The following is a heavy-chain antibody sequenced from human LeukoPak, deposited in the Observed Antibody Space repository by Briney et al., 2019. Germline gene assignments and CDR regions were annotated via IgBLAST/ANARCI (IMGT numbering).Heavy chain of an antibody. CDR3: ARGQTTVTN. V-gene: IGHV3-7*03. CDR2: IKQDGSEK. J-gene: IGHJ4*02. D-gene: IGHD4-17*01. CDR1: GFTFSSYW. Sequence: GGSLRLSCAASGFTFSSYWMSWVRQAPGKGLEWVANIKQDGSEKYYADSVKGRFTISRDNARNSLYLQMSSLRAEDTAVYFCARGQTTVTNWGQGTLVTVSS.